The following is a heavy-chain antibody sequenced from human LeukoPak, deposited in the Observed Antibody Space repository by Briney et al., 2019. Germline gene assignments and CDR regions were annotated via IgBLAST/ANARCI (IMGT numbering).Heavy chain of an antibody. CDR1: GFTFSSYA. CDR3: ARDQYDSSGYYYVGAEYFQH. D-gene: IGHD3-22*01. J-gene: IGHJ1*01. Sequence: GGSLRLSCAASGFTFSSYAMSWVRQAPGKGLAWVSAISGSGGSTYYADSAKGRFTISRDNSKNTLYLQMNSLRAEDTAVYYCARDQYDSSGYYYVGAEYFQHWGQGTLVTVSS. CDR2: ISGSGGST. V-gene: IGHV3-23*01.